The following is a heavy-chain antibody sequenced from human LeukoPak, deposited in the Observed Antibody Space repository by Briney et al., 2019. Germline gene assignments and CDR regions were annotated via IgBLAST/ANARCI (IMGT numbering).Heavy chain of an antibody. CDR2: IYYSGST. CDR1: GGSISSHY. Sequence: SETLSLTCTVSGGSISSHYWSWIRQPPGKGLEWIGYIYYSGSTNYNPSLKSRVTISVDTSKNQFSLKLSSVTAADTAVYYSARGDSAYYDFWSGYYRPYYYYMDVWGKGTTVTVSS. V-gene: IGHV4-59*11. D-gene: IGHD3-3*01. CDR3: ARGDSAYYDFWSGYYRPYYYYMDV. J-gene: IGHJ6*03.